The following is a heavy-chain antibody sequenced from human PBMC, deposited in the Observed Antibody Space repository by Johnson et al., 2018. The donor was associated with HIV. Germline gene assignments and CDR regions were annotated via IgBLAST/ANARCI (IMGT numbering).Heavy chain of an antibody. D-gene: IGHD3-3*01. V-gene: IGHV3-66*01. CDR3: ARAYGGEIFGVVTYAFDI. J-gene: IGHJ3*02. CDR1: GFTFSSYA. Sequence: MLLVESGGGLVQPGGSLRLSCAASGFTFSSYAMSWVRQAPGKGLEWVSVIFSVGSAYYADSVKGRFIISRDNAKNSLYLQMNSLLAEDTAVYYCARAYGGEIFGVVTYAFDIWGQGTMVTVSS. CDR2: IFSVGSA.